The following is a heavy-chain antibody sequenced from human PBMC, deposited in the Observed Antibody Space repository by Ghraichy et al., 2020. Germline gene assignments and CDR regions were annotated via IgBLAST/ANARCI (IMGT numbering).Heavy chain of an antibody. CDR3: AKVHLEYCIGGSCHYFDQ. V-gene: IGHV3-30*18. CDR1: GFAFSVFG. J-gene: IGHJ4*02. CDR2: ISEDGNDK. D-gene: IGHD2-15*01. Sequence: GESLNISCAASGFAFSVFGIHWVRQAPGKGLEWVAAISEDGNDKYYLDSVKGRFIISRDNSKNTLYLQMSSLRVEDTALYYCAKVHLEYCIGGSCHYFDQWGQGTLVSISS.